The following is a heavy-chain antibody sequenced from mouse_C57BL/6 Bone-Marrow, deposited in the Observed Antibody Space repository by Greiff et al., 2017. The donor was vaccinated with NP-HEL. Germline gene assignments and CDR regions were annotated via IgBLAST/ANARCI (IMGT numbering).Heavy chain of an antibody. D-gene: IGHD1-1*02. CDR1: GYTFTSYW. CDR3: ARWGVATEGAMDY. CDR2: IYPGSGST. Sequence: QVQLQQPGAELVKPGASVKMSCKASGYTFTSYWINWVKQRPGQGLEWIGDIYPGSGSTNYNEKFKSKATLTVDTSSSTAYMQLSSLTSEDSAVYYGARWGVATEGAMDYWGQGTSVTVSS. J-gene: IGHJ4*01. V-gene: IGHV1-55*01.